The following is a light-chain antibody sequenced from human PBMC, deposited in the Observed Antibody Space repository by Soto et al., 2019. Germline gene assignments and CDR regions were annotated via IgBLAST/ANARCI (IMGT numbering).Light chain of an antibody. CDR2: WAS. CDR1: QIVLYSSTNKNF. CDR3: QQYYTTPLT. Sequence: DIVMTQSPDSLAVSLGERATINCKSSQIVLYSSTNKNFLAWYQQKPRQPPKLLIYWASTRESGVPDRFSGSGSVTDFTLTISSLQTEDVAVYYCQQYYTTPLTFGGGTKVEIK. V-gene: IGKV4-1*01. J-gene: IGKJ4*01.